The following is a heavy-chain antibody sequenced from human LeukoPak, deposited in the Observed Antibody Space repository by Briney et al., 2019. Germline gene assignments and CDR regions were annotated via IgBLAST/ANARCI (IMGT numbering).Heavy chain of an antibody. V-gene: IGHV3-21*01. Sequence: GGSLRLSCAASGFTFSSYSMNWVRQAPGKGLEWVSSISSSSSDIYYADSVKGRFTISRDNAKNSLYLQMNSLRAEDTAVYYCARAHHRRVYDYVWGSYPYWGQGTLVTVSS. J-gene: IGHJ4*02. D-gene: IGHD3-16*02. CDR1: GFTFSSYS. CDR2: ISSSSSDI. CDR3: ARAHHRRVYDYVWGSYPY.